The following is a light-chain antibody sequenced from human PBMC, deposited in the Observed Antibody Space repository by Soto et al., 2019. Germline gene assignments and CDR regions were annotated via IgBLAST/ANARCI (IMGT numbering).Light chain of an antibody. CDR1: QSVSSY. CDR3: QQRRNWPVT. CDR2: DAS. J-gene: IGKJ4*01. V-gene: IGKV3-11*01. Sequence: EIVLTQSPATLSLSPGERSSRSCRASQSVSSYLAWYQQKPGQAPRLLIYDASNRATGIPARFSGSGSGTDFTLAISSPEPEDFAIYYCQQRRNWPVTFGGGTKVDIK.